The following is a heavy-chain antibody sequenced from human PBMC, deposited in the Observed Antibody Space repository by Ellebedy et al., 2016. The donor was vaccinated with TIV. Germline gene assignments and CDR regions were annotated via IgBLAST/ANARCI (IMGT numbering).Heavy chain of an antibody. D-gene: IGHD6-19*01. J-gene: IGHJ4*02. Sequence: SQTISLTCAISGDSVSSNSATWNWIRQSPSRGLEWLGRTYYRSKWYHEYVVSVKSRITINPDTSMNQFSLQLNSVTPEDTAVYYCARGVWQWLVPLYYFDSWGQGTLVTVSS. V-gene: IGHV6-1*01. CDR1: GDSVSSNSAT. CDR3: ARGVWQWLVPLYYFDS. CDR2: TYYRSKWYH.